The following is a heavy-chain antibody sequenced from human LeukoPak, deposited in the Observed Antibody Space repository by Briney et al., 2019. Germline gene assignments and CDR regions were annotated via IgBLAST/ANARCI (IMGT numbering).Heavy chain of an antibody. J-gene: IGHJ4*02. D-gene: IGHD3/OR15-3a*01. CDR2: IETSGNT. CDR1: SGSISSYY. Sequence: ASETLSLTCTVSSGSISSYYWSWIRQPAGKGLEWIGRIETSGNTNYKPSLKSRVTMSVDTSKNQFSLKLTSVTAADTAVYYCARGDGASDFWTGYPLFDYWGQGTLVTVSS. CDR3: ARGDGASDFWTGYPLFDY. V-gene: IGHV4-4*07.